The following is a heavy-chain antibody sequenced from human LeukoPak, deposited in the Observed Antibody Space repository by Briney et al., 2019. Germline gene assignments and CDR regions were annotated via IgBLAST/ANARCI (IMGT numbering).Heavy chain of an antibody. Sequence: GGSLRLSCAASGFTFSSYSMNWVRQAPGKGLEWVSSISSSSSYIYYADSVKGRFTISRDNAKNSMYLQMNSLRAEDTAVYYCARVHHIVVVQAALDYWGQGTLVTVSS. J-gene: IGHJ4*02. CDR2: ISSSSSYI. D-gene: IGHD2-2*01. CDR1: GFTFSSYS. V-gene: IGHV3-21*01. CDR3: ARVHHIVVVQAALDY.